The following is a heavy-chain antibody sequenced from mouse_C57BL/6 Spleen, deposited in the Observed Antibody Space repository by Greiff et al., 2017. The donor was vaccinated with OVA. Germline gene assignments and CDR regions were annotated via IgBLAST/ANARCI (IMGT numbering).Heavy chain of an antibody. CDR3: AREGPRAYAMDY. V-gene: IGHV5-17*01. Sequence: EVKLVESGGGLVKPGGSLKLSCAASGFTFSDYGMHWVRQAPEKGLEWVAYISSGSSTIYYADSVKGRFTISRDNAKNTLFLQMTSLRSEDTAMYYCAREGPRAYAMDYWGQGTSVTVSS. CDR2: ISSGSSTI. D-gene: IGHD3-3*01. J-gene: IGHJ4*01. CDR1: GFTFSDYG.